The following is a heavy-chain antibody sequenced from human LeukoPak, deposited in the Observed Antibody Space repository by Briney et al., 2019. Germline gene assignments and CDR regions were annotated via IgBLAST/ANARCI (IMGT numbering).Heavy chain of an antibody. CDR3: ARDSRITMIVVVLGMDV. CDR1: GFTFSSYS. D-gene: IGHD3-22*01. J-gene: IGHJ6*02. CDR2: ISSSSSAI. Sequence: GGSLRLSCAASGFTFSSYSMNWVRQAPGKGLEWVSYISSSSSAIYYADPVKGRFTISRDNAKNSLYLQMNSLRAEDTAVYYCARDSRITMIVVVLGMDVWGQGTTVTVSS. V-gene: IGHV3-48*01.